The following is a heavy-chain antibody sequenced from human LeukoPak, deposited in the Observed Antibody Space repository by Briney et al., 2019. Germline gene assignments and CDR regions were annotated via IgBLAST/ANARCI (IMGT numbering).Heavy chain of an antibody. CDR3: ASSWTYYYDSSGYYYGY. V-gene: IGHV1-69*05. Sequence: SVKVSCKASGGTFSSYAISWVRQAPGHGLEWMGRIIPIFGTANYAQKFQGRVTITTDESTSTAYMELSSPRSEDTAVYYCASSWTYYYDSSGYYYGYWGQGTLVTVSS. CDR1: GGTFSSYA. CDR2: IIPIFGTA. D-gene: IGHD3-22*01. J-gene: IGHJ4*02.